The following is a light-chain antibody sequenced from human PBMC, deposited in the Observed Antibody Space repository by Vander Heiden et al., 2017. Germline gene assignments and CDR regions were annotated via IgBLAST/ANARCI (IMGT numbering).Light chain of an antibody. CDR3: QCHQRDNREFT. J-gene: IGKJ3*01. V-gene: IGKV3-11*01. CDR2: DAS. Sequence: EIVLTQSPATLSLSPGERATLSCRASQSVSTYLAWYQHKAGQAPRLLIYDASNRATGIPARFSGGGSGTDFTLTISSLEPEDFAVYYCQCHQRDNREFTFGHGTKVDIK. CDR1: QSVSTY.